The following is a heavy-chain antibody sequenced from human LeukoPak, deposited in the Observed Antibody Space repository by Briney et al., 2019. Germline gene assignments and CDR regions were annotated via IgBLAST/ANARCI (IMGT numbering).Heavy chain of an antibody. Sequence: GGSLRLSCAASGFTFSDYYMSWIRQAPGKGLEWVSYISSSGSTIYYADPVKGRFTISRDNAKNSLYLQMNSLRAEDTAVYYCARVQTMDDAFDIWGQGTMVTVSS. CDR3: ARVQTMDDAFDI. CDR1: GFTFSDYY. CDR2: ISSSGSTI. J-gene: IGHJ3*02. D-gene: IGHD3-3*01. V-gene: IGHV3-11*01.